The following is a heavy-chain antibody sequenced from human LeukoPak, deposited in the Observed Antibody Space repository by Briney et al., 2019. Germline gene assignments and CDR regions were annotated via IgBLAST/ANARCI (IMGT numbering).Heavy chain of an antibody. J-gene: IGHJ3*02. Sequence: PGGSLRLSCAASGFTFSSYAMNWVRQAPGKGLEWVSTISGSGGSTYYADSVKGRSTISRDNSKNTLFLQMNSLRVEDTAVYYCAKVVDSSSWLFYNAFDIWGQGTMVSVSS. CDR2: ISGSGGST. CDR3: AKVVDSSSWLFYNAFDI. V-gene: IGHV3-23*01. D-gene: IGHD6-13*01. CDR1: GFTFSSYA.